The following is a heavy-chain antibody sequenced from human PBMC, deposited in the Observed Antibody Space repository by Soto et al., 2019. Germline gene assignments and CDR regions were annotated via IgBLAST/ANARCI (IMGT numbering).Heavy chain of an antibody. J-gene: IGHJ4*02. CDR2: IYPGDSDT. Sequence: PGESLKISCKGSGYSLTSYWIGWVRQMPGKGLEWMGIIYPGDSDTRYSPSFQGQVTISADKSISTAYLQWSSLKASDTAMYYCARRIEMATNYFDYWGQGTLVTVSS. CDR1: GYSLTSYW. CDR3: ARRIEMATNYFDY. D-gene: IGHD5-12*01. V-gene: IGHV5-51*01.